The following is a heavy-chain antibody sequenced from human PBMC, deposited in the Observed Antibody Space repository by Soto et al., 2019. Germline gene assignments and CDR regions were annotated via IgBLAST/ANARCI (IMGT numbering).Heavy chain of an antibody. V-gene: IGHV1-69*02. Sequence: QVQLVQSGAEVKKPGSSVKVSCKASGGTFSSYTISWVRQAPGQGLEWMGRIIPILGIANYAQKFQGRVTITADKSTSTAYMELSSLRSEDTAVYYCARGVAATPSPFDYWGQGTLVTVSS. CDR3: ARGVAATPSPFDY. J-gene: IGHJ4*02. CDR1: GGTFSSYT. D-gene: IGHD2-15*01. CDR2: IIPILGIA.